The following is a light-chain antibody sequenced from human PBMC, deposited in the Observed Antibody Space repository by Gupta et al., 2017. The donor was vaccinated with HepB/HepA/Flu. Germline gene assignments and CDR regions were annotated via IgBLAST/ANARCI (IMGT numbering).Light chain of an antibody. CDR2: CAS. Sequence: EIVMTKSQATLSVSPGERATLTCRASQSVRSDLAWYQQKPGQTPRLLIYCASTRATGIPARFSGSGSGTDFTVTISSLQSEDFAVYYCQQYNNFPLTFGGGTKVEIK. CDR1: QSVRSD. V-gene: IGKV3-15*01. J-gene: IGKJ4*01. CDR3: QQYNNFPLT.